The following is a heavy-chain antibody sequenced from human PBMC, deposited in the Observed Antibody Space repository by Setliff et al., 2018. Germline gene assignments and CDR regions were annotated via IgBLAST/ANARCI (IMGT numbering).Heavy chain of an antibody. Sequence: PGGSLRLSCAASGFTFSNYAMSWVRQAPGKGLEFVSGVDQGANTYYGDSVKGRFTISRDNSQNTVYLQMTNLRVEDTAIYYCAKDRVPDGKWDFDSSGPGILVTVSS. D-gene: IGHD2-8*01. J-gene: IGHJ4*02. CDR3: AKDRVPDGKWDFDS. V-gene: IGHV3-23*01. CDR1: GFTFSNYA. CDR2: VDQGANT.